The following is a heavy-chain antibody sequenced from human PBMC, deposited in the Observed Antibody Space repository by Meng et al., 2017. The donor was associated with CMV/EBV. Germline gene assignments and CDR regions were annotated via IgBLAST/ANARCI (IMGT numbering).Heavy chain of an antibody. D-gene: IGHD1-14*01. V-gene: IGHV4-59*11. CDR3: TRGTGP. J-gene: IGHJ5*02. CDR1: GASISGHY. CDR2: FYNSET. Sequence: SETLSLTCIVSGASISGHYWNWMRQSPGKGLEWIGYFYNSETNYNPSLRSRVTISVDTSQNQVSLRLSSVTSADTAIYYCTRGTGPWGQGTLVTVSS.